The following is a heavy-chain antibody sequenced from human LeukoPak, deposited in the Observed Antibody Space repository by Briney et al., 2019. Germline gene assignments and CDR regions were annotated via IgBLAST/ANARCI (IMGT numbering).Heavy chain of an antibody. J-gene: IGHJ4*02. CDR2: INHSGST. CDR1: GGSFSGYY. Sequence: SETLSLTCTVYGGSFSGYYWSWIRQPPGKGLEWIGEINHSGSTNYNPSLKSRVTISVDTSKNQFSLKLSSVTAADTAVYYCARGDPITMVCDYWGQGTLVTVSS. CDR3: ARGDPITMVCDY. V-gene: IGHV4-34*01. D-gene: IGHD3-10*01.